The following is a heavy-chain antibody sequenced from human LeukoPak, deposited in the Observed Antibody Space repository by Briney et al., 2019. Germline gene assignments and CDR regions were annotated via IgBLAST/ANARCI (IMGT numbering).Heavy chain of an antibody. Sequence: PSQTLSLTCTVSGDSFSSHSYYWSWIRQPAGKGLEWIGRSHTSGRTNYNPSLKSRVTISVDTSKNQFSLKLSSVTAADTAVYFCAREFNRRGSLYFDYWGQGTVVTVSS. CDR3: AREFNRRGSLYFDY. CDR1: GDSFSSHSYY. CDR2: SHTSGRT. D-gene: IGHD3-10*01. V-gene: IGHV4-61*02. J-gene: IGHJ4*02.